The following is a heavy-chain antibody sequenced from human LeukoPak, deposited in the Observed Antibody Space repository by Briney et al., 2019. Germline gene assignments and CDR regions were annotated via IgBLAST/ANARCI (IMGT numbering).Heavy chain of an antibody. V-gene: IGHV4-4*09. CDR3: AGSPYCSSDNCYRFYNGNDAFDI. D-gene: IGHD2-2*01. CDR2: IYTSEST. CDR1: GVSISGYY. Sequence: SETLSITSTVYGVSISGYYWSWMRHPPGQELKGIRYIYTSESTNDNPFLKSRVIISADTSKNQFSLKLSSVTAADTAVYYCAGSPYCSSDNCYRFYNGNDAFDIWGQGTKVTVSS. J-gene: IGHJ3*02.